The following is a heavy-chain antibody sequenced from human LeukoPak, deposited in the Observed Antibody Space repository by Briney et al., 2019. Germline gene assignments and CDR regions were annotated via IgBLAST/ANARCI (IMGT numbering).Heavy chain of an antibody. CDR1: GGSISSNNW. CDR3: ARNGDWRVDC. J-gene: IGHJ4*02. Sequence: SETLSLTCAVSGGSISSNNWWSWVRQPPGKGLEWIGEIHHSGSTNYNPSLKSRVTISVDMSKNQFSLNLSSVTAADTAVYYCARNGDWRVDCWGQGTLVTVSS. V-gene: IGHV4-4*02. CDR2: IHHSGST. D-gene: IGHD4-17*01.